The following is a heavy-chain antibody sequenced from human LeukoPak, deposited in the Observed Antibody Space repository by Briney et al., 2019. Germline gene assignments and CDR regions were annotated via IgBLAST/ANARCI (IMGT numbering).Heavy chain of an antibody. CDR1: GGSISSYY. J-gene: IGHJ6*02. Sequence: PSETLSLTCTVSGGSISSYYWSWIRQPAGKGLEWIGRIYTSGSTNYNPSLKSRVTMSVDTSKNQFSLKLSSVTAADTAVYYCARDSIAVAGDYYYGMTSGAKGPRSPSP. CDR2: IYTSGST. D-gene: IGHD6-19*01. V-gene: IGHV4-4*07. CDR3: ARDSIAVAGDYYYGMTS.